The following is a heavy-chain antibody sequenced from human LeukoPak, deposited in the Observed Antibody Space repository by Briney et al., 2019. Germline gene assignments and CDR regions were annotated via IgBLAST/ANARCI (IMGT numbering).Heavy chain of an antibody. Sequence: GASVKVSCKASGYTFTGYYMHWVRQAPGQGLEWMGWINPNSGGTNYAQKFQGRVTMTRDTSISTAYMELSRLRSDDTAVYYCARVSFLGSLYDAFDIWGQGTMVTVSS. J-gene: IGHJ3*02. CDR1: GYTFTGYY. V-gene: IGHV1-2*02. D-gene: IGHD3-3*01. CDR2: INPNSGGT. CDR3: ARVSFLGSLYDAFDI.